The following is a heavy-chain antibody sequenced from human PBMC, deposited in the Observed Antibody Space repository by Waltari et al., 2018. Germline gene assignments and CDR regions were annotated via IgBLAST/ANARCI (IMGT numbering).Heavy chain of an antibody. CDR2: IYHSGST. V-gene: IGHV4-38-2*01. CDR1: GYSISSGYY. J-gene: IGHJ4*02. Sequence: QVQLQESGPGLVKPSETLSLTCAVSGYSISSGYYWGWIRQPTGKGLEWIGSIYHSGSTNYNPSLKSRFTISVDTYKNQFSRKLRSEDTAVYDWARGRAQWLATCDYWGQGTLVTVSS. D-gene: IGHD6-19*01. CDR3: ARGRAQWLATCDY.